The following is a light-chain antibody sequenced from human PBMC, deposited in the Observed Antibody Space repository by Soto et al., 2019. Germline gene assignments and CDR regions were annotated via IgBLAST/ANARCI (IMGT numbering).Light chain of an antibody. CDR3: QQYGSSLPRT. CDR1: QSVGSSC. CDR2: GAA. Sequence: QASGPQSFPPREGATLSFRARQSVGSSCSASYQQKPREAPRLLINGAATRATSSPARFSSSGSGTAFSLTISSLQPEEDAVYYCQQYGSSLPRTFGGGTKVDIK. J-gene: IGKJ4*01. V-gene: IGKV3-20*01.